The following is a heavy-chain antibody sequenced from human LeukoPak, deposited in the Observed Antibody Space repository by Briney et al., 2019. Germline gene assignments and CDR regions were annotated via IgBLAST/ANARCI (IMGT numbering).Heavy chain of an antibody. J-gene: IGHJ3*02. V-gene: IGHV3-23*01. CDR1: GFTFSSNA. CDR2: ISTGGGST. CDR3: AKPRDSIVGTTTATRLATLDI. Sequence: GGSLRLSCAASGFTFSSNAMSWVRQAPGKGLEWVSAISTGGGSTYYADSLRGGFTISRDNPNNTLYLQMNNLRAEDTAVYYCAKPRDSIVGTTTATRLATLDIWGQGTMVTVSS. D-gene: IGHD1-26*01.